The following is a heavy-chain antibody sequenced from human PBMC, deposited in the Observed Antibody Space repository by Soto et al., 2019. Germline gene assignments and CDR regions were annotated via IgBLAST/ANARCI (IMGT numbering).Heavy chain of an antibody. CDR1: GGSVSSGSYY. CDR3: AWCGYDFLTGYYNTSFDY. Sequence: SETLSLTCTVSGGSVSSGSYYWSWIRQPPGKGLEWIGYVYYSGSTNYNPSLKSRVTISVDTSKNQFSLKLSSVTAADTAVYYCAWCGYDFLTGYYNTSFDYWGQGTLVTVSS. CDR2: VYYSGST. D-gene: IGHD3-9*01. J-gene: IGHJ4*02. V-gene: IGHV4-61*01.